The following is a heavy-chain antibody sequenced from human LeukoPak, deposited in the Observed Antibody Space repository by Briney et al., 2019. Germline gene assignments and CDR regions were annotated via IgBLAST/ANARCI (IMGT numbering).Heavy chain of an antibody. D-gene: IGHD5-24*01. Sequence: GESLKISCKGSGYSFTSYWIGWVRQVPGKGLEWMGMISPGDSDTRYSPSFQGQVTISADKSISTAYLQWSSLKASDTAMYYCARRRVEEKTYYFDYWGQGTLVTVSS. CDR2: ISPGDSDT. CDR1: GYSFTSYW. CDR3: ARRRVEEKTYYFDY. V-gene: IGHV5-51*01. J-gene: IGHJ4*02.